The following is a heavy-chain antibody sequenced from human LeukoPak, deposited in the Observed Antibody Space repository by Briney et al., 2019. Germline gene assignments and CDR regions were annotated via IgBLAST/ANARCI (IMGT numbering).Heavy chain of an antibody. CDR1: GGSISSYY. J-gene: IGHJ5*02. D-gene: IGHD3-3*01. Sequence: SETLSLTCTVSGGSISSYYWSWIRQPPGKGLEWIGYIYYSGSTNYNPSLKSRVTISVDTSKNQFSLKLSSVTAADTAVYYCARQRVVKDWFDPWGQGTLVTVSS. V-gene: IGHV4-59*08. CDR3: ARQRVVKDWFDP. CDR2: IYYSGST.